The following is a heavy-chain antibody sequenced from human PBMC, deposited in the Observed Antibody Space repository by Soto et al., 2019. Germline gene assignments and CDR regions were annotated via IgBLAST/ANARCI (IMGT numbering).Heavy chain of an antibody. CDR1: GFAFTRYW. J-gene: IGHJ6*02. D-gene: IGHD3-16*01. CDR2: INQERTEK. V-gene: IGHV3-7*03. Sequence: WVSLRVSCLGSGFAFTRYWMTWVRLSPAQGLELVANINQERTEKHYVDSVKGRLTISRDNAKYSLYLRMNSLRAEATSVYYCVRVGGTLDYYYYAMDVWGQGTTVSVSS. CDR3: VRVGGTLDYYYYAMDV.